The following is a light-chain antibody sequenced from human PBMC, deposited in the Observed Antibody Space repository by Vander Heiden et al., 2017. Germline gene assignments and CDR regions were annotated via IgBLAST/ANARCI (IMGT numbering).Light chain of an antibody. CDR1: QSINTY. CDR3: QQYNSFAWT. V-gene: IGKV1-5*03. Sequence: DIQMTQSPANLSASVGDRVTITCRASQSINTYLAWYQQKPGKAPNLLIYKASILESGVPSRFSGSGSGTEFTLTISSLQPDDFATYYCQQYNSFAWTFPQGTKVEIK. CDR2: KAS. J-gene: IGKJ1*01.